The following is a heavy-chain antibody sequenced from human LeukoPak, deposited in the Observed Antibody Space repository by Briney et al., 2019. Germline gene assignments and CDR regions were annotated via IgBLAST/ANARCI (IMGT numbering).Heavy chain of an antibody. V-gene: IGHV4-34*01. Sequence: SETLSLTCAVYGGSFSGYYWSWIRQPPGKGLEWIGEINHSGSTNYNPSLKSRVTISVDTSKNQFSLKLSSVTAADTAVYYCARGRRIAARRALGYFDLWGRGTLVTVSS. D-gene: IGHD6-6*01. CDR3: ARGRRIAARRALGYFDL. J-gene: IGHJ2*01. CDR2: INHSGST. CDR1: GGSFSGYY.